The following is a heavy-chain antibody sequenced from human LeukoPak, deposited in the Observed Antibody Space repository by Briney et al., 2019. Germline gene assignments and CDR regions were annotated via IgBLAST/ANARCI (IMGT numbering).Heavy chain of an antibody. CDR1: GGSISSGSYY. Sequence: SETLSLTCTVSGGSISSGSYYWSWIRQPAGKGLEWIGRIYTSGSTNYNPSLKSRVTIPVDTSKNQFSLKLSSVTAADTAVYYCARAVSGSYFDYWGQGTLVTVSS. CDR3: ARAVSGSYFDY. D-gene: IGHD1-26*01. V-gene: IGHV4-61*02. CDR2: IYTSGST. J-gene: IGHJ4*02.